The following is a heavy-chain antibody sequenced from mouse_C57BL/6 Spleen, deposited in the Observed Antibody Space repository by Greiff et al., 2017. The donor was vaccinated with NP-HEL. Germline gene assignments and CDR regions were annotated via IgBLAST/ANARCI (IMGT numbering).Heavy chain of an antibody. J-gene: IGHJ3*01. CDR1: GYTFTSYW. CDR2: IFPGSGST. V-gene: IGHV1-56*01. D-gene: IGHD2-5*01. CDR3: ARGGLRYSNYDWFAY. Sequence: VQLQQSGPELVRPGASVKISCKAPGYTFTSYWMQWVRQRPGQGLEWIGEIFPGSGSTYYNEKFKGKATLTVDTSSSTAYMQLSSLTSEDSAVYFCARGGLRYSNYDWFAYWGQGTLVTVSA.